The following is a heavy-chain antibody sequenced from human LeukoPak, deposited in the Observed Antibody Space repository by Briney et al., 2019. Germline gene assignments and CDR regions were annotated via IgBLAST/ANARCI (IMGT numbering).Heavy chain of an antibody. V-gene: IGHV1-18*01. CDR2: ISAHNGNI. J-gene: IGHJ4*02. CDR3: ARDDLDCSGGTCYPDDF. D-gene: IGHD2-15*01. CDR1: GYTFSSYG. Sequence: ASVKVSCKASGYTFSSYGISWVRQAPGQGLEWMGWISAHNGNIKYAQKFQGRVTMTTDTSTSTAYMELRSLRSDDTAMYFCARDDLDCSGGTCYPDDFWGQGTLVTVSS.